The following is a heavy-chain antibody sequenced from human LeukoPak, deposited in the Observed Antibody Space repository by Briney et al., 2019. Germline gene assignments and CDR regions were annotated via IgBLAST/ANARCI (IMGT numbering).Heavy chain of an antibody. V-gene: IGHV3-30*01. J-gene: IGHJ4*02. D-gene: IGHD3-3*01. CDR2: ISYDGSNK. CDR3: ARDETYYDFWSGYSQGPFDY. Sequence: GGSLRLSCAASGFTFSSYAMHWVRQAPGKGLEWVAVISYDGSNKYYADSVKGRFTISRDNSKNTLYLQMNSLRAEDTAVYYRARDETYYDFWSGYSQGPFDYWGQGTLVTVSS. CDR1: GFTFSSYA.